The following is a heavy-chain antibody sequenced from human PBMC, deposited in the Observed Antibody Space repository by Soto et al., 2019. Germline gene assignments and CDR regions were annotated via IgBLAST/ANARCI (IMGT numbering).Heavy chain of an antibody. D-gene: IGHD3-22*01. V-gene: IGHV4-59*08. Sequence: SETLSLTCTVSNDSISNYYWSWIRQPPGKGLEWIGYIYYSGSTKYNPSLKSRVTISVDTSKNQFSLKLSSVSAADTAVYYCARHVPPMTMTVADGWFDPWGQGTLVTVSS. CDR2: IYYSGST. CDR1: NDSISNYY. J-gene: IGHJ5*02. CDR3: ARHVPPMTMTVADGWFDP.